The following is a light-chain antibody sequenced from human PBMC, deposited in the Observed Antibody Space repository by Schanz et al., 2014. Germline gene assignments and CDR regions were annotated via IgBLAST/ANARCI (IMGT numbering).Light chain of an antibody. J-gene: IGKJ1*01. CDR1: QSVSSN. V-gene: IGKV3-15*01. CDR2: GTS. Sequence: EIVMTQSPVTLSVSPGERATLSCRASQSVSSNLAWYQQKPGQAPRLLIYGTSTRATGVPARFSGSGSGTEFTLTISGLQSEDFAIYYCQQYHTSRTFGQGTKVEIK. CDR3: QQYHTSRT.